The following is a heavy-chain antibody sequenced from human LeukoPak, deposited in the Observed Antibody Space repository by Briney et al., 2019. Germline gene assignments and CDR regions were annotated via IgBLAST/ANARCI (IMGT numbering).Heavy chain of an antibody. CDR2: IYHSGST. J-gene: IGHJ4*02. V-gene: IGHV4-38-2*01. CDR1: DYSISSGNY. Sequence: RASETLSLTCAVSDYSISSGNYWGWIRQPPGNGLEWIGNIYHSGSTYYNPSLKSRVTISIDTSKNQFFLKLSSVTAADTAVYYCARVRSSWYQFDYWGQGTLLTVSS. CDR3: ARVRSSWYQFDY. D-gene: IGHD6-13*01.